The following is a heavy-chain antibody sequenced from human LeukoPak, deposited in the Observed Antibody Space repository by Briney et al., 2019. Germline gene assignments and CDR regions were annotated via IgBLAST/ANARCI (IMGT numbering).Heavy chain of an antibody. Sequence: GGSLRLSCAASGFTFSSYAMSWVRQAPGKGLEWVSAISGSGGSTYYADSVKGRFTISRDNSKNTLYLRMNSLRAEDTAVYYCAKGMRAPTTFSYYYGMDVWGQGTTVTVSS. CDR3: AKGMRAPTTFSYYYGMDV. J-gene: IGHJ6*02. V-gene: IGHV3-23*01. CDR1: GFTFSSYA. CDR2: ISGSGGST. D-gene: IGHD2/OR15-2a*01.